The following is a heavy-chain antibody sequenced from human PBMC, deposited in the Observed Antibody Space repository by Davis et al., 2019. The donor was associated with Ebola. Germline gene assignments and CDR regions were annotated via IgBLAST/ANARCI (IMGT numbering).Heavy chain of an antibody. J-gene: IGHJ3*01. Sequence: GESLKISCAASGFTFSSYGMHWVRQAPGKGLEWVAFIRYDANNKYHADSVKGRFTISRDNSKNTLHLQMNSLRVEDTAIYYCAKDTSNVWFDVWGQGTMVTVSS. D-gene: IGHD6-19*01. CDR1: GFTFSSYG. CDR2: IRYDANNK. V-gene: IGHV3-30*02. CDR3: AKDTSNVWFDV.